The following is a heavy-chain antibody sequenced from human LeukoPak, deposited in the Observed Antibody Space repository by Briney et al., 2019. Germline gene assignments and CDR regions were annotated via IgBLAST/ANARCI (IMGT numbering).Heavy chain of an antibody. J-gene: IGHJ4*02. Sequence: ASVKVSCKASGYTFTSYGISWVRQAPGQGLEWMGWISAYNGNTNYAQKPQGRVTMTTDTSTSTAYMELRSLRSDDTAVYYCARGVSLYSSNWPLDYWGQGTLVTVSS. CDR1: GYTFTSYG. CDR3: ARGVSLYSSNWPLDY. V-gene: IGHV1-18*04. D-gene: IGHD6-13*01. CDR2: ISAYNGNT.